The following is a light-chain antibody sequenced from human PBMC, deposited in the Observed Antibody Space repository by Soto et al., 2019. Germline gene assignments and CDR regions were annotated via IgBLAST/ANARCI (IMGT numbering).Light chain of an antibody. Sequence: IALSHSLATLSLSTGVRANLSCRASQSVSSSFLSWYQQKPGQSPRLLIYGASGRATGIPDRFSGGGSGTDFTLTIDNLEPEDFAIYYCQQRNTWPPITFGQGRLLEI. V-gene: IGKV3D-20*02. CDR1: QSVSSSF. CDR3: QQRNTWPPIT. J-gene: IGKJ5*01. CDR2: GAS.